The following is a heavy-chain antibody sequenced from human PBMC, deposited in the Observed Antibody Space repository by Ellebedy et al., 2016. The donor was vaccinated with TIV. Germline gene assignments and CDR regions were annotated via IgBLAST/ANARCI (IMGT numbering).Heavy chain of an antibody. CDR3: ARDRGYSGSYYHFAY. V-gene: IGHV3-30*04. J-gene: IGHJ4*02. Sequence: GESLKISCAASGFTFSSYAMHWVRQAPGKGLEWVAVISYDGSDKYYADSVKGRFTISRGNSKNTLYLQMNSLRVEDTAVYYGARDRGYSGSYYHFAYWGQGTLVTVSS. D-gene: IGHD1-26*01. CDR2: ISYDGSDK. CDR1: GFTFSSYA.